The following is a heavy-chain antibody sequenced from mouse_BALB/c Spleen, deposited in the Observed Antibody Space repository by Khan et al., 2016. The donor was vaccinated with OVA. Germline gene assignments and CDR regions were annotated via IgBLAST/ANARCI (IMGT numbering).Heavy chain of an antibody. Sequence: QIQLVQSGPELKKPGETVKISCKASGYTFTNYGMNWVKQAPGKGLKWMGWINTYTGEPTYADDFKGRFAFSLETSASHAYLQINNRKNEDTATYFVARSNGNYWFTYWGQGTLVTVSA. V-gene: IGHV9-3-1*01. J-gene: IGHJ3*01. CDR2: INTYTGEP. D-gene: IGHD2-1*01. CDR3: ARSNGNYWFTY. CDR1: GYTFTNYG.